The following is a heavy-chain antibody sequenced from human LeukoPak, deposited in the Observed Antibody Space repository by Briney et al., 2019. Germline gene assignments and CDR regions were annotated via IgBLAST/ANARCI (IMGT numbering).Heavy chain of an antibody. Sequence: GGSLRLSCAASGFTFSSYGMHWVRQAPGKGLEWVAFIRYDGSNKYYADSVKGRFTISRDNAKNTLYLQMNSLRAEDTAVYYCARAITNVGWFDPWGQGTLVTVSS. CDR3: ARAITNVGWFDP. J-gene: IGHJ5*02. CDR1: GFTFSSYG. V-gene: IGHV3-30*02. D-gene: IGHD3-3*01. CDR2: IRYDGSNK.